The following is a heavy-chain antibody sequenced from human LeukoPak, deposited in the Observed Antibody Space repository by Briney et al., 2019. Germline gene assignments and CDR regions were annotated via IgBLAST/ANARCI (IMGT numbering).Heavy chain of an antibody. CDR2: IYSSGST. Sequence: SETLSLTCIVSGGSISSYYWSWIRQPPGKGLEWIGYIYSSGSTHYNPSLNSRVTISVDRSKNHFSLKLSSVTAADTAMYYCARVSITIFGVVTQGRYFDLWGRGTLVTVSS. CDR1: GGSISSYY. J-gene: IGHJ2*01. CDR3: ARVSITIFGVVTQGRYFDL. V-gene: IGHV4-59*01. D-gene: IGHD3-3*01.